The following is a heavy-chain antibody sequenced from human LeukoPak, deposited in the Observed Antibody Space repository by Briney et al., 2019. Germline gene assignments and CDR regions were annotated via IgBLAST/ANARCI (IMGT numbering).Heavy chain of an antibody. V-gene: IGHV3-21*01. Sequence: GGSLRLSCAASGFTFSSYRMNWVRQAPGKGLEWVSSISSSSSYIYYAGSVKGRFTISRDNAKNSLYLQMNSLRAEDTAVYYCARVVAVASSERRPGYFYMDVWGKGTTVTVSS. CDR1: GFTFSSYR. D-gene: IGHD6-19*01. CDR2: ISSSSSYI. J-gene: IGHJ6*03. CDR3: ARVVAVASSERRPGYFYMDV.